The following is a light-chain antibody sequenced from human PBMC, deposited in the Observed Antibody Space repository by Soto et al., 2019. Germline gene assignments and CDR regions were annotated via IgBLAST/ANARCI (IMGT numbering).Light chain of an antibody. CDR1: QSVSSN. V-gene: IGKV3-15*01. CDR2: GVS. CDR3: QQYNNWPHT. Sequence: EIVMAQSPATPSVSTGERATLSCRASQSVSSNLAWYQQKPGQAPSLLIYGVSTRATGVPVRFSGSVSGTEFTLTINSLQSEDFAVYYCQQYNNWPHTFGQGTKVDIK. J-gene: IGKJ2*01.